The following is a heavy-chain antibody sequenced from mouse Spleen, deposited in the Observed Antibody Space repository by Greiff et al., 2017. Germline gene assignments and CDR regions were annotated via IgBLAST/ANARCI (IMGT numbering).Heavy chain of an antibody. CDR2: ISSGSSTI. J-gene: IGHJ4*01. D-gene: IGHD2-3*01. Sequence: EVKLVESGGGLVKPGGSLKLSCAASGFTFSDYGMHWVRQAPEKGLEWVAYISSGSSTIYYADTVKGRFTISRDNAKNTLFLQMTSLRSEDTAMYYCARGDDGYYVYAMDYWGQGTSVTVSS. CDR3: ARGDDGYYVYAMDY. V-gene: IGHV5-17*01. CDR1: GFTFSDYG.